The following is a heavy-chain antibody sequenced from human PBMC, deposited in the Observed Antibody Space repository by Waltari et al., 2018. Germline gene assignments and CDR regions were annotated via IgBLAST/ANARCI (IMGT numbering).Heavy chain of an antibody. CDR1: GGSFSGYY. V-gene: IGHV4-34*01. Sequence: QVQLQQWGAGLLKPSETLSLTCAVYGGSFSGYYWSWIRQPPGKGLEGIGEINHRGSTNYNPSLKSRVTISVDTSKNQFSLKLSSVTAADTAVYYCARALYSYGLRRSNWFDPWGQGTLVTVSS. J-gene: IGHJ5*02. D-gene: IGHD5-18*01. CDR3: ARALYSYGLRRSNWFDP. CDR2: INHRGST.